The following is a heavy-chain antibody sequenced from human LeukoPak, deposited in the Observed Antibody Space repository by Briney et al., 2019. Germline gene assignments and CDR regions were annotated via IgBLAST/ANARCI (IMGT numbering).Heavy chain of an antibody. J-gene: IGHJ4*02. V-gene: IGHV3-33*01. D-gene: IGHD2-15*01. CDR2: IWYDGSNK. Sequence: PGRSLRLSCAASGFTFSSYGMHWVRQAPGKGLEWVAVIWYDGSNKYYADSVKGRFTISRDNSKNTLYLQMNSLRAEDTAVYYCARCSGGSCYSGDYWGQGTLVTVSS. CDR3: ARCSGGSCYSGDY. CDR1: GFTFSSYG.